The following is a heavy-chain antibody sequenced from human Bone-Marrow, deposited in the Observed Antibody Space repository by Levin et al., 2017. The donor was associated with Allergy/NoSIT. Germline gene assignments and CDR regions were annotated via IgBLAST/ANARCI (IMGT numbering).Heavy chain of an antibody. CDR1: GDSISRGEHY. J-gene: IGHJ4*02. V-gene: IGHV4-31*03. CDR3: ARDSETSPWSWFDY. CDR2: VSYSGTT. D-gene: IGHD2-8*02. Sequence: LRLSCTVSGDSISRGEHYWSWIRQRPGKGLEWIGFVSYSGTTNHNHNPSLINRVSISVDTSKNQFSLRLNSVTAADTAVYFCARDSETSPWSWFDYWGQGIQVTVSS.